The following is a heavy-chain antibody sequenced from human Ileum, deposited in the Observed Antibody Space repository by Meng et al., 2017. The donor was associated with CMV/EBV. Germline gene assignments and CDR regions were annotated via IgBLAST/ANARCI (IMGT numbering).Heavy chain of an antibody. V-gene: IGHV3-9*01. CDR1: GFTFDDYA. CDR3: ASYNWFDP. CDR2: ISWNSGSI. D-gene: IGHD1-26*01. J-gene: IGHJ5*02. Sequence: SLKISCAGSGFTFDDYAMHWVRQAPGKGLEWVSGISWNSGSIGYADSVKGRFTISRDNAKNSLYLQMNSLRAEDTALYYCASYNWFDPWGQGTLVTVSS.